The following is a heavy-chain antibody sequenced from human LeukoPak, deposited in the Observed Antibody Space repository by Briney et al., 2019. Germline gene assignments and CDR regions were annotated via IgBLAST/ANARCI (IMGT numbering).Heavy chain of an antibody. Sequence: PGGSLRLSCAASGFTFSSYAMSWVRQAPGKGLEWVSAISGSGGSTYYADSVKGRFTISRDNSKNTLYLQMNSLRAEDTAVYYCASPEESCSSTSCYIDYWGQGTLVTVSS. J-gene: IGHJ4*02. D-gene: IGHD2-2*02. CDR3: ASPEESCSSTSCYIDY. CDR2: ISGSGGST. V-gene: IGHV3-23*01. CDR1: GFTFSSYA.